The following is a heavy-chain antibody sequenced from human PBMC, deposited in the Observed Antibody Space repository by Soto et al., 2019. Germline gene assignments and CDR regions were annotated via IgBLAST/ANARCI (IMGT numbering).Heavy chain of an antibody. J-gene: IGHJ4*02. V-gene: IGHV3-30*03. CDR1: GFNFSSYD. Sequence: QVQLVESGGGVVQPGKSLRLSCAASGFNFSSYDMHWVRQAPGKGLEWMAVISYDGSRKYYSDSMKGRLTISRDNFKNTLHLQMDNLRAEDTALFYCVRHVLDRPLGFWGQGTLVTVAS. CDR3: VRHVLDRPLGF. CDR2: ISYDGSRK. D-gene: IGHD1-1*01.